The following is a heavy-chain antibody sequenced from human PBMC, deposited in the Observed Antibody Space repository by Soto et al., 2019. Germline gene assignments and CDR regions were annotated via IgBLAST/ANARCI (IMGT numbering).Heavy chain of an antibody. Sequence: EGSLRLSCAASGFTFSSYGMHWVRQAPGKGLEWVAVISYDGSNKYYADSVKGRFTISRDNSKNALYLQMNSLRAEDTAVYYCAKDSRDIVVVVAASYYFDYWGQGTLVTVSS. CDR2: ISYDGSNK. CDR1: GFTFSSYG. CDR3: AKDSRDIVVVVAASYYFDY. V-gene: IGHV3-30*18. J-gene: IGHJ4*02. D-gene: IGHD2-15*01.